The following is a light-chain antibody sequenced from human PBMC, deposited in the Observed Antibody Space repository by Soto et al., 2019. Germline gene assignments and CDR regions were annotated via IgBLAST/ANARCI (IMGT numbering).Light chain of an antibody. Sequence: IQLTQSPSSLSASVGDRVTITCRASQDISTYLAWYQQKPGKAPMLLISAASTLQSGVPSRFSGSGSGTDFTLTISSLQPEDFATYYCQQLNHYPSTFGGGTKVDIK. CDR2: AAS. J-gene: IGKJ4*01. CDR3: QQLNHYPST. V-gene: IGKV1-9*01. CDR1: QDISTY.